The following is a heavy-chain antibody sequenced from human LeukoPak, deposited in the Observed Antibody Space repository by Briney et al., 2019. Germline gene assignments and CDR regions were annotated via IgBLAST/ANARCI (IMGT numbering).Heavy chain of an antibody. CDR3: ARVDYYDSSGYSLFDY. Sequence: SVKVSCKXSGGTFSSYAISWVRQSPGQGLEWMGGIIPIFGTANYAQKFQGRVTITTDESTSTAYMELSSLRSEDTAVYYCARVDYYDSSGYSLFDYWGQGTLVTVSS. CDR1: GGTFSSYA. J-gene: IGHJ4*02. D-gene: IGHD3-22*01. CDR2: IIPIFGTA. V-gene: IGHV1-69*05.